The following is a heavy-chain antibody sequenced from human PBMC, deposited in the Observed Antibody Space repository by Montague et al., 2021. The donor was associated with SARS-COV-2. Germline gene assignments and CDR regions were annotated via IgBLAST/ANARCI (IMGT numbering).Heavy chain of an antibody. J-gene: IGHJ2*01. CDR3: ARDSYSSSWATPYWYFDL. Sequence: SETLSLTRTVSGGSINGYYWSWIRQSPGKGLDWIGYIHYTGNTNYNPSLKNRVTISVDTSKNQFSLKLSSVTAADTAVYYCARDSYSSSWATPYWYFDLWGRGTLVTVSS. CDR2: IHYTGNT. CDR1: GGSINGYY. V-gene: IGHV4-59*01. D-gene: IGHD6-13*01.